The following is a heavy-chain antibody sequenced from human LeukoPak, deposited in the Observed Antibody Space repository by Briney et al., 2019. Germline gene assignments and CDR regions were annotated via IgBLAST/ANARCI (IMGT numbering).Heavy chain of an antibody. CDR1: GFTFSDSA. V-gene: IGHV3-23*01. J-gene: IGHJ4*02. Sequence: GGSLRLSCEASGFTFSDSAMSWVRQASGRGLEWVSLISASGGNSYYADSVKGRFTVSRDSSKNTLHLQMNSLRAEDTAVYYCARGDGYNFFDYWGQGTLVTVSS. CDR2: ISASGGNS. CDR3: ARGDGYNFFDY. D-gene: IGHD5-24*01.